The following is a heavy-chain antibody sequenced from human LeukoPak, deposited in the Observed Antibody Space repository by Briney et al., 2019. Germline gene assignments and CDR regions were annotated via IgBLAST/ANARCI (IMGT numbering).Heavy chain of an antibody. V-gene: IGHV5-51*01. CDR3: ARRLKNGNGWTFDY. CDR1: GYSFTIYW. D-gene: IGHD6-19*01. CDR2: IYPGDSDT. Sequence: LGESLKISCKGSGYSFTIYWIGWVRQMPGKGLEWMGIIYPGDSDTRYSPSFQGQVTISADRSINTAYLQWSSLKASDTAIYYCARRLKNGNGWTFDYWGQGTLVTVSS. J-gene: IGHJ4*02.